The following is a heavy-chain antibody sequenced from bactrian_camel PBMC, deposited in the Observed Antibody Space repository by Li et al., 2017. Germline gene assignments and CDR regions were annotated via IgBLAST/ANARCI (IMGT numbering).Heavy chain of an antibody. CDR3: ATPWPRLWIGYCSS. CDR2: ISRDGTT. J-gene: IGHJ4*01. D-gene: IGHD5*01. CDR1: GYIFSPCG. Sequence: HVQLVESGGGSVQAGGSLKLSCAASGYIFSPCGMGWHRQAPGKERELVSTISRDGTTTYADSVKGRFTISQDNIKNTLYLQMNSLKTEDTGVYYCATPWPRLWIGYCSSWGQGTQVTVS. V-gene: IGHV3S53*01.